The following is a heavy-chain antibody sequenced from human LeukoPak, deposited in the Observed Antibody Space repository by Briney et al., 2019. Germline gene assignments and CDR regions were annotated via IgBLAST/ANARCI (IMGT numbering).Heavy chain of an antibody. J-gene: IGHJ4*02. V-gene: IGHV4-34*01. CDR1: GGSFSGYY. D-gene: IGHD6-13*01. CDR2: INHSGST. CDR3: AIEGIAAAGYYFDY. Sequence: SETLSLTCAVYGGSFSGYYWSWIRQPPGKGLEWIGEINHSGSTNYSPSLKSRVTISVDTSKNQFSLKLSSVTAADTAVYYCAIEGIAAAGYYFDYWGQGTLVTVSS.